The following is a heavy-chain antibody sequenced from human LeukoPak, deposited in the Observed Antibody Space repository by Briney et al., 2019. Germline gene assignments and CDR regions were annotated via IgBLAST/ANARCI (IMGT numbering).Heavy chain of an antibody. Sequence: GGSLTLSCAASGFTFDDYAMHWVRQAPGKGLEWVSLISGDGGSTYYADSVKGRFTISRDHSKNSLYLQMNSLRTEDTALYYCAKDKRYSGYDPFDYWGERTLVTVSS. CDR1: GFTFDDYA. J-gene: IGHJ4*02. V-gene: IGHV3-43*02. D-gene: IGHD5-12*01. CDR2: ISGDGGST. CDR3: AKDKRYSGYDPFDY.